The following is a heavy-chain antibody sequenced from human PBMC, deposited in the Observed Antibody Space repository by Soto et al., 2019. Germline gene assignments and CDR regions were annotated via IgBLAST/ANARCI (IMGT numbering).Heavy chain of an antibody. D-gene: IGHD2-21*02. CDR2: FDPEDGET. CDR3: ATAAHCGGDCYHNWFDP. J-gene: IGHJ5*02. Sequence: ALLKVSFKVFGYTLPELSMHWLRQAPGKGLEWMGGFDPEDGETIYAQKFQGRVTMTEDTSTDTAYMELSSLRSEDTAVYYCATAAHCGGDCYHNWFDPWVQGTLVSAP. V-gene: IGHV1-24*01. CDR1: GYTLPELS.